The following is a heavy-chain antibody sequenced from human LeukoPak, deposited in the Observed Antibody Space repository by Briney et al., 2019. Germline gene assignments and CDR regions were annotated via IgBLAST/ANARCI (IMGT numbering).Heavy chain of an antibody. V-gene: IGHV3-21*01. Sequence: GGSLRLSCAASGFSFSSYSMNWVRQAPGKGLEWVSSISSSSSYIYYADSVKGRFTISRDNAKNSLYLQMNSLRAEDTAVYYCAAPGSIAARSAFDIWGQGTMVTVSS. CDR2: ISSSSSYI. CDR3: AAPGSIAARSAFDI. J-gene: IGHJ3*02. CDR1: GFSFSSYS. D-gene: IGHD6-6*01.